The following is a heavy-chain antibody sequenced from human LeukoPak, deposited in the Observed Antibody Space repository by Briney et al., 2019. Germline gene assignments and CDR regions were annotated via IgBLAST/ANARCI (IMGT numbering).Heavy chain of an antibody. Sequence: ASVKVSCKASGYTFTSYDINWVRQATGQGLEWMGWMNPNSGNTGYAQKFQGRVTMTRNTSISTAYMELSSLRSEDTAVYYCARWSPDWYSSSWSYYYYGMDVWGQGTTVTVSS. CDR2: MNPNSGNT. D-gene: IGHD6-13*01. V-gene: IGHV1-8*01. CDR3: ARWSPDWYSSSWSYYYYGMDV. J-gene: IGHJ6*02. CDR1: GYTFTSYD.